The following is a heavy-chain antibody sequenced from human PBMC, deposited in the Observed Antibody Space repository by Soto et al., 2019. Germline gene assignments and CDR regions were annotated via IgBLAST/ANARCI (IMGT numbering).Heavy chain of an antibody. CDR2: ISYDGSNT. CDR3: GRISRYCRCGGFHG. J-gene: IGHJ4*02. D-gene: IGHD2-15*01. CDR1: GVSFNSYD. V-gene: IGHV3-30*03. Sequence: PGGSMRLCCAASGVSFNSYDMHWVRQAPGKGPEWVAIISYDGSNTYYSDSVRGRFTISRDNSKDTLYLQMHSLRSEDTAIYYCGRISRYCRCGGFHGWGQGTQVTVSS.